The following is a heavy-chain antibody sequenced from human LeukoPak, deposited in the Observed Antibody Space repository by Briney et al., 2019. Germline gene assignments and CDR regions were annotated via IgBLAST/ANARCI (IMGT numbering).Heavy chain of an antibody. CDR2: ISSSGSTI. D-gene: IGHD3-3*01. Sequence: GGSLRLSCAASGFTFSDYYMSWIRQAPGKGLEWVSYISSSGSTIYYADSVKGRFTISRDNAKNSLYLQVNSLRAEDTAVYYCARDPSRTIFGVVLDYWGQGTLVTVSS. J-gene: IGHJ4*02. CDR3: ARDPSRTIFGVVLDY. V-gene: IGHV3-11*01. CDR1: GFTFSDYY.